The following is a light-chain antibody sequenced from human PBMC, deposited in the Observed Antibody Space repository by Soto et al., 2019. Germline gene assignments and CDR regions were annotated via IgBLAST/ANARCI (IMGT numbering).Light chain of an antibody. CDR2: GAS. J-gene: IGKJ4*01. V-gene: IGKV3-20*01. CDR3: QQYGSSPT. Sequence: EIVLTQSPGTLSLSPGERATLSCRASQSVSSSYLAWYQQKPGQAPRLLIYGASSRATGIPDRFSGSGSGTDFTLTISRLEPEYFAVYYCQQYGSSPTCGGGTKVEIK. CDR1: QSVSSSY.